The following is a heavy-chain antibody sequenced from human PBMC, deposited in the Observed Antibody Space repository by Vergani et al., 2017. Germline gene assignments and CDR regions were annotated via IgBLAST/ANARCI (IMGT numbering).Heavy chain of an antibody. CDR1: GGTFSSYA. V-gene: IGHV1-69*06. Sequence: QVQLVQSGAEVKKPGSSVKVSCKASGGTFSSYAISWVRQAPGQGLEWMGGIIPIFGTANYAQKFQGRVTMTRDTSISTAYMELSRLRSDDTAVYYCARQKGGISGYDRNFDYWGQGTLVTVSS. CDR2: IIPIFGTA. J-gene: IGHJ4*02. D-gene: IGHD5-12*01. CDR3: ARQKGGISGYDRNFDY.